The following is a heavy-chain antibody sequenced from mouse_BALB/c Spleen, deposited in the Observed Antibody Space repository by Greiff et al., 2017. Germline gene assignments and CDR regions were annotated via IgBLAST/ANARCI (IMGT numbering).Heavy chain of an antibody. CDR1: GYTFSSYW. J-gene: IGHJ3*01. D-gene: IGHD3-1*01. Sequence: QVQLQQSGAELMKPGASVKISCKATGYTFSSYWIEWVKQRPGHGLEWIGEILPGSGSTNYNEKFKGKATFTADTSSNTAYMQLSSLTSEDSAVYYCARELGRRAYWGQGTLVTVSA. CDR2: ILPGSGST. CDR3: ARELGRRAY. V-gene: IGHV1-9*01.